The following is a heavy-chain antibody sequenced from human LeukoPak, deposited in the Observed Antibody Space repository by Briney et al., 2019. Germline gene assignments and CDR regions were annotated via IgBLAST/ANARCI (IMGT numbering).Heavy chain of an antibody. CDR2: IWSDENKK. D-gene: IGHD1/OR15-1a*01. Sequence: GGSLRLSCAASGFTFSSNYMSWVRQAPGKGLEWVAVIWSDENKKYYADFVKGRFTISRDNFKSTLFLQVNSLRVEDTAVYYCAREGLTTSPNNALDIWGQGTTVTV. CDR3: AREGLTTSPNNALDI. V-gene: IGHV3-33*08. CDR1: GFTFSSNY. J-gene: IGHJ3*02.